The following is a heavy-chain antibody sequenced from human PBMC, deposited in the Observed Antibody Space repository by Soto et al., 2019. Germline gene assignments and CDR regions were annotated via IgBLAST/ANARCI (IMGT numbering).Heavy chain of an antibody. CDR2: ISATGGST. V-gene: IGHV3-23*01. Sequence: EVQLLGSGGGLVQPGGSLRLSCAASGFTFSSYTMSWVRQAPGKGLEWVSGISATGGSTYYADSVKGRFTFSRDNSKNTHYLQMNSLRAENTAVYYCAKGFIRDCGGDCTVDTWGQGTLVTVSS. D-gene: IGHD2-21*02. CDR1: GFTFSSYT. CDR3: AKGFIRDCGGDCTVDT. J-gene: IGHJ5*02.